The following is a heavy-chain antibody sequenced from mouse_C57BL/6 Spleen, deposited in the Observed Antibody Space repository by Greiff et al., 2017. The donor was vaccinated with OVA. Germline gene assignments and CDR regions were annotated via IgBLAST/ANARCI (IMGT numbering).Heavy chain of an antibody. CDR1: GFSLTSYG. V-gene: IGHV2-6-1*01. Sequence: VKLVESGPGLVAPSQSLSITCTVSGFSLTSYGVHWVRQPPGKGLEWLVVIWSDGSTTYSSALKSRLSISKDNSKSQVFLKMNSLQTDDTAMYYCARHVNYGNYWYYDVWGTGTTVTVSS. D-gene: IGHD2-1*01. CDR2: IWSDGST. CDR3: ARHVNYGNYWYYDV. J-gene: IGHJ1*03.